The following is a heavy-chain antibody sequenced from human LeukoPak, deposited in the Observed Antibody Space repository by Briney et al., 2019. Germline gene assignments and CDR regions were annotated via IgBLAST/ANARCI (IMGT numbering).Heavy chain of an antibody. D-gene: IGHD3-10*01. CDR3: ARQWNTMVRGVIDP. CDR2: IYYSGST. Sequence: SETLSLTCAVYGGSFSGYYWGWIRQPPGKGLEWIGSIYYSGSTYYNPSLKSRVTISVDTSKNQFSLKLSSVTAADTAVYYCARQWNTMVRGVIDPWGQGTLVTVSS. J-gene: IGHJ5*02. CDR1: GGSFSGYY. V-gene: IGHV4-39*01.